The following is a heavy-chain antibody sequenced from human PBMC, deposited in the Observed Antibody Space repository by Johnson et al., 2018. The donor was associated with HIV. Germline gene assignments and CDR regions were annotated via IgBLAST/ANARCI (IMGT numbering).Heavy chain of an antibody. CDR2: ISYDGHIK. CDR1: GFTFSDYY. D-gene: IGHD1-26*01. Sequence: QVQLVESGGGLVKPGGSLRLSCAASGFTFSDYYMSWVRQAPGERLEWVAVISYDGHIKYYADSVKGRFTISRDNSINTLYLQMNSLRAEDTAVYYCARPMGAVDECDAFDIWGQGTVVTVSS. J-gene: IGHJ3*02. CDR3: ARPMGAVDECDAFDI. V-gene: IGHV3-30*03.